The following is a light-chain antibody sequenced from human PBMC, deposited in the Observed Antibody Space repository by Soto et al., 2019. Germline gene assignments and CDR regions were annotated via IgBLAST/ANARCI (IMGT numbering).Light chain of an antibody. V-gene: IGKV3-15*01. CDR2: GAS. Sequence: ELVMTQSPATLSGSLGDRGTLAGRGSQPLNNNVAWYQHKPGQAPRLLIYGASTRATGISARFSGSGSGTEFTLTISSLQSEDFAVYYCQQYEKWPPSITFGQGTRLEIK. CDR3: QQYEKWPPSIT. CDR1: QPLNNN. J-gene: IGKJ5*01.